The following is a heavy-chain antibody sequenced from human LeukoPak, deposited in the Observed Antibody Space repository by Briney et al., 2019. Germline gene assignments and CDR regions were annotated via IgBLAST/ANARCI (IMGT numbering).Heavy chain of an antibody. CDR3: ARGILATGNYYYYYMDV. D-gene: IGHD5-12*01. Sequence: SETLSLTCTVSGGSISSYYWSWIRQPAGKGLEWIGRIYTSGSTNYNPSLKSRVTISVDTSKNQFSLKLSSVTAADTAVYYCARGILATGNYYYYYMDVWGKGTTVTISS. CDR1: GGSISSYY. V-gene: IGHV4-4*07. CDR2: IYTSGST. J-gene: IGHJ6*03.